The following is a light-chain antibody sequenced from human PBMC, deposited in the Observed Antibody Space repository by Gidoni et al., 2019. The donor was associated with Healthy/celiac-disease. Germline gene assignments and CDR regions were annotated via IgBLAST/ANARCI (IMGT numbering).Light chain of an antibody. CDR2: DAS. CDR1: QDISNY. J-gene: IGKJ2*01. CDR3: QQYDNLMYT. Sequence: DIQMTQSPSSLSASVGDRVTITCQASQDISNYLNWYQQKPGKAPKLLTYDASNLETGVPSRFSGSGSGTDFTFTISSLQPEDIATYYCQQYDNLMYTFXQXTKLEIK. V-gene: IGKV1-33*01.